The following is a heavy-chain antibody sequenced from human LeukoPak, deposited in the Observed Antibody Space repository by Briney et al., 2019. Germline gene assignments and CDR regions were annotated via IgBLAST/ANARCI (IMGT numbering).Heavy chain of an antibody. CDR1: GYTFTGYY. CDR3: ARAYSSGYFLADYYYYMDV. J-gene: IGHJ6*03. CDR2: INPNSGGT. D-gene: IGHD6-19*01. V-gene: IGHV1-2*02. Sequence: ASVKVSCKASGYTFTGYYMHWVRQAPGQGLEWMGWINPNSGGTNYAQKFQGRVTMTRDTSTSTVYMELSSLRSEDTAVYYCARAYSSGYFLADYYYYMDVWGKGTTVTISS.